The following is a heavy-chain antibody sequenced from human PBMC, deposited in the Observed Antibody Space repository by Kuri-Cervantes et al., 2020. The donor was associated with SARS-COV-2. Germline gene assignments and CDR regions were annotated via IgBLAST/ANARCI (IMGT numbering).Heavy chain of an antibody. J-gene: IGHJ4*02. CDR1: GFTVSSNY. Sequence: GESLKISCAASGFTVSSNYMSWVRQAPGKGLEWVSVIYSGGSTYYADSVKGRFTISRDNSKNTLYLQMNILRSEDTAVYYCTKDLAGLGMTHWGQGTLVTVSS. CDR2: IYSGGST. V-gene: IGHV3-53*01. D-gene: IGHD7-27*01. CDR3: TKDLAGLGMTH.